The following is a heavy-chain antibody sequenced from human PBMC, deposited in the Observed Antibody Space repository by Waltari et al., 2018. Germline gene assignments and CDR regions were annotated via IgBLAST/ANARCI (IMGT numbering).Heavy chain of an antibody. CDR2: IWYDGSNK. D-gene: IGHD3-10*01. V-gene: IGHV3-33*01. CDR3: ARDGSGSYGMDV. J-gene: IGHJ6*02. Sequence: QVQLVESGGGVVQPGRSLRLSCAASGFTFSSYGMPWVRKAPGKGREGVAVIWYDGSNKYYADSVKGRFSISRDNSKNTLYLQMNSLRAEDTAVYYCARDGSGSYGMDVWGQGTTVTVSS. CDR1: GFTFSSYG.